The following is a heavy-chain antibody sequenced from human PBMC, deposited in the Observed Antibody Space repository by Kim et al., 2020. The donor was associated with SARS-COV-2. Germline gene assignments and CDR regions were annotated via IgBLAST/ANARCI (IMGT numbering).Heavy chain of an antibody. V-gene: IGHV3-23*01. CDR2: VNSGGDP. D-gene: IGHD2-15*01. CDR1: GFTFSRYA. CDR3: SKNHESSLVAAFAF. J-gene: IGHJ4*02. Sequence: GGSLRLSCEGSGFTFSRYAISWVRQAPGRGPEWVASVNSGGDPYYSDSVEERFTISSDNTRNTLYLQLDSLRVEDTALEYCSKNHESSLVAAFAFWCQG.